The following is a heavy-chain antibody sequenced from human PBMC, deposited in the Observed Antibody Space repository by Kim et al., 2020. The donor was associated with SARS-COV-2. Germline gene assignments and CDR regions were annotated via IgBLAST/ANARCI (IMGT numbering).Heavy chain of an antibody. CDR2: ISYDGSNN. CDR3: AKTLATYYYYYYGMDV. J-gene: IGHJ6*02. D-gene: IGHD3-16*01. CDR1: GFTFSSYG. V-gene: IGHV3-30*18. Sequence: GSLRLSCAASGFTFSSYGMHWVRQAPGKGLEWVAVISYDGSNNYYADSVKGRFTISRDISKNTLYLQMNSLRPEDTAVYYCAKTLATYYYYYYGMDVWGQGTTVTVSS.